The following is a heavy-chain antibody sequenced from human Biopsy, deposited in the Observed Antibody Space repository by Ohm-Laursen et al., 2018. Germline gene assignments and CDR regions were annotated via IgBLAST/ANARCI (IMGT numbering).Heavy chain of an antibody. CDR1: GYTFTTYD. J-gene: IGHJ5*02. V-gene: IGHV1-8*01. CDR3: ARAVRYRLLTDP. CDR2: MNPISGNT. Sequence: ASVKVSCKASGYTFTTYDITWVRQATGQGPEWMGWMNPISGNTGYAHKFRGRVTMTSDSSISTAYLEVSSLTFEDTAVYYCARAVRYRLLTDPWGQGTLVTVSS. D-gene: IGHD2/OR15-2a*01.